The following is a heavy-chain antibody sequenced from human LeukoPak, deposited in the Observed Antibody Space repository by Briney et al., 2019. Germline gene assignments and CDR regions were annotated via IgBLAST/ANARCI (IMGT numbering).Heavy chain of an antibody. CDR1: GFTFDDYA. D-gene: IGHD5-24*01. CDR3: AKDVSDGYNTAFDY. J-gene: IGHJ4*02. V-gene: IGHV3-9*01. CDR2: ISWNSGSI. Sequence: GGSLRLSCAASGFTFDDYAMHWVRHAPGKGLEWVSGISWNSGSIGYADSVKGRFTISRDNAKNSLYLQMNRLRAEDTALYYCAKDVSDGYNTAFDYWGQGTLVTVSS.